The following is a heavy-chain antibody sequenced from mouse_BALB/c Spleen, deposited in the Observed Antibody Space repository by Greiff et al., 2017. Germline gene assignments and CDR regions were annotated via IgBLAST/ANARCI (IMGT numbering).Heavy chain of an antibody. Sequence: VQLQQSGPELVRPGVSVKISCKGSSYTFTDYAMHWVKQSHAKSLEWIGVISTYYGNTNYNQKFKGKATMTVDKSSSTAYMELARLTSEDSAVYYCASGGNYEMDYWGQGTSVTVSA. CDR2: ISTYYGNT. J-gene: IGHJ4*01. CDR3: ASGGNYEMDY. CDR1: SYTFTDYA. V-gene: IGHV1-67*01. D-gene: IGHD2-1*01.